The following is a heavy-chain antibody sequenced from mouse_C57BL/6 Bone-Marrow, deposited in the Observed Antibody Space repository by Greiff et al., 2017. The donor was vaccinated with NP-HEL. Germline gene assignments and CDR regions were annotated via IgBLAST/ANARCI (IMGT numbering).Heavy chain of an antibody. D-gene: IGHD5-1-1*01. V-gene: IGHV14-3*01. CDR2: IDPANGNT. CDR3: ARGDTDPYYFDY. J-gene: IGHJ2*01. CDR1: GFNIKNTY. Sequence: VHVKQSVAELVRPGASVKLSCTASGFNIKNTYMHWVKQRPEQGLEWIGRIDPANGNTKYAPKFQGKATITADTSSNTAYLQLSSLTSEDTAIYYCARGDTDPYYFDYWGQGTTLTVSS.